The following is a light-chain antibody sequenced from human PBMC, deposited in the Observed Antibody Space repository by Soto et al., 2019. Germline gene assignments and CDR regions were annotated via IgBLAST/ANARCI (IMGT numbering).Light chain of an antibody. CDR1: SSTTGSNT. CDR3: AAWDDSLNGRWV. CDR2: SNN. V-gene: IGLV1-44*01. Sequence: QSVLTQPPSASGTPGQRVTISCSGGSSTTGSNTVNWYQQLPGPAPKLLIYSNNQRPSGVPDRFSGSKSGTSASLAISGLQSEDEADYYCAAWDDSLNGRWVFGGGTKLTVL. J-gene: IGLJ3*02.